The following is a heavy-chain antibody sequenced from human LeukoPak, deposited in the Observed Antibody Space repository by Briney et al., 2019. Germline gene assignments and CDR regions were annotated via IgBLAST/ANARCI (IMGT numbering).Heavy chain of an antibody. J-gene: IGHJ4*02. Sequence: PGGSLRLSCAASGFTFSSYGMHWVRQAPGKGLEWVAFIRYDGSNKYYADSVKGRFTISRDNSKNTLYLQMNSLRAEDTAVYYCAKVSFNDYCSSTSCYTGGHFDYWGQGTLVTVSS. V-gene: IGHV3-30*02. CDR1: GFTFSSYG. CDR2: IRYDGSNK. CDR3: AKVSFNDYCSSTSCYTGGHFDY. D-gene: IGHD2-2*02.